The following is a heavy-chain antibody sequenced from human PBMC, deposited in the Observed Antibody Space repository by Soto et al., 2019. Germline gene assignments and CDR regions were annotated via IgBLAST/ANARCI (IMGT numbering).Heavy chain of an antibody. CDR1: GFTFSSYA. CDR2: ISGSGGST. V-gene: IGHV3-23*01. CDR3: AKDVGELLWFGELLANYYYYMDV. D-gene: IGHD3-10*01. J-gene: IGHJ6*03. Sequence: GGSLRLSCAASGFTFSSYAMSWVRQAPGKGLEWVSAISGSGGSTYYADSVKGRFTISRDNSKNTLYLQMNSLRAEDTAVYYCAKDVGELLWFGELLANYYYYMDVWGKGTTVTVSS.